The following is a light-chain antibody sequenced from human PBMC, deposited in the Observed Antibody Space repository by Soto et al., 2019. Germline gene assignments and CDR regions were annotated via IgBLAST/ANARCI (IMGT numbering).Light chain of an antibody. Sequence: DIQMTQSPSTLSASVGDRVTITSRARESVSRWLAWYQHKPGRTPKLLIYQAATLETGVPTRFSGSASGTEFALPICILQPDDVATDYCQQYNAYSQAFGQGTKVESK. CDR3: QQYNAYSQA. CDR2: QAA. CDR1: ESVSRW. J-gene: IGKJ1*01. V-gene: IGKV1-5*03.